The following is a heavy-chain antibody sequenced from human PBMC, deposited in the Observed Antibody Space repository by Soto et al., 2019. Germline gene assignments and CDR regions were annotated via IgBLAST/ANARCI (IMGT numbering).Heavy chain of an antibody. CDR2: IYYSGST. V-gene: IGHV4-31*03. Sequence: QVQLQESGPGLVKPSQTLSLTCTVSGGPISSGCYNWSWIRQHPGKGLEWIVYIYYSGSTYYNPSLKSRVTIAVDTSKTQFSLKLSSVTAADTAVYYCARGLRLQRTSINYYSYGMDVW. CDR3: ARGLRLQRTSINYYSYGMDV. CDR1: GGPISSGCYN. J-gene: IGHJ6*01. D-gene: IGHD6-25*01.